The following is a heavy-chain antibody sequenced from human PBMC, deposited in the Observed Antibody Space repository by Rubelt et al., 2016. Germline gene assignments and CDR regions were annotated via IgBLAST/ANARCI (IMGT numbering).Heavy chain of an antibody. Sequence: QVQLQESGPGLVKPSETLSLTCTVSGGYIRNYYWSWIRQPPGKGLEWIGTIYYSGSTYYNPSLKSRVTISVDTSKNQFSLQLNSVTPEDTAVYYCAREYSSSWYKPFDYWGQGTLVTVSS. CDR2: IYYSGST. CDR1: GGYIRNYY. V-gene: IGHV4-59*04. CDR3: AREYSSSWYKPFDY. J-gene: IGHJ4*02. D-gene: IGHD6-13*01.